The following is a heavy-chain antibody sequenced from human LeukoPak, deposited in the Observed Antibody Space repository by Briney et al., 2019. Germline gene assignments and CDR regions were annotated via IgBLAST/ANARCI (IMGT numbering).Heavy chain of an antibody. J-gene: IGHJ4*02. D-gene: IGHD3-22*01. Sequence: SVKVSCKASGGTFSSYAISWVRQAPGQGLEWMGGIIPIFGTANYAQKFQGRVTSTADESTSTAYMELSSLRSEDTAVYYCARDRLAAPIDYYYDSSGSFDYWGQGTLVTVSS. CDR3: ARDRLAAPIDYYYDSSGSFDY. CDR2: IIPIFGTA. V-gene: IGHV1-69*13. CDR1: GGTFSSYA.